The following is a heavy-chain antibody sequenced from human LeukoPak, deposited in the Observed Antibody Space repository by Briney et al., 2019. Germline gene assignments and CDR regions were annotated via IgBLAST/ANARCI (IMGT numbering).Heavy chain of an antibody. CDR2: IIPIFGTA. CDR3: ARGYSGSYGFYDWFDP. Sequence: SVKVSCKASGGTFSSYAISWVRQAPGQGPEWMGGIIPIFGTANYAQKFQGRVTITADESTSTAYMELSSLRSEDTAVYYCARGYSGSYGFYDWFDPWGQGTLVTVSS. D-gene: IGHD1-26*01. CDR1: GGTFSSYA. J-gene: IGHJ5*02. V-gene: IGHV1-69*13.